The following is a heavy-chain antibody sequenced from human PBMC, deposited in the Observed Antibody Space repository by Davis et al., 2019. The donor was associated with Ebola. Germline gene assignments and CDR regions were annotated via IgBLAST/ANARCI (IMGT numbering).Heavy chain of an antibody. D-gene: IGHD5-12*01. J-gene: IGHJ4*02. CDR2: ISSSGSTI. V-gene: IGHV3-48*03. CDR1: GFTFSRYE. CDR3: ARGLRLFGDY. Sequence: GGSLRLSCAASGFTFSRYEMNWVRHAPGKGLEWVSYISSSGSTIYYADSVKGRFTISRDNAKNSLYLQMNSMRAEETAVYYCARGLRLFGDYWGQGTLVTVSS.